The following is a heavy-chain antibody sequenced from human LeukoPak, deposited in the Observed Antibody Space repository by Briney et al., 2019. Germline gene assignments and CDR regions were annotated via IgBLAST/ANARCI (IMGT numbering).Heavy chain of an antibody. CDR3: ARGGDYYDSSGYYYYYYMDV. D-gene: IGHD3-22*01. V-gene: IGHV1-46*01. CDR2: ISPSGGST. CDR1: GYTFTSNY. Sequence: ASVKVSCKAFGYTFTSNYMHWVRQAPGQGPEWMGVISPSGGSTTYAQKFQGRVTLTRDMSISTAYMELSRLRSDDTAVYYCARGGDYYDSSGYYYYYYMDVWGKGTTVTISS. J-gene: IGHJ6*03.